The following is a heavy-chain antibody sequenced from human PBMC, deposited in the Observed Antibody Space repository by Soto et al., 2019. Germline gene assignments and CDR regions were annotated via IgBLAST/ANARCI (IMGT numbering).Heavy chain of an antibody. Sequence: EGSLRLSCAAPGLTLSRYWMSWVRQAPGKGLEWVANIKQDGSEKYYVDSVKGRFTISRDNAKNSLYLQMNSLRVDDTALYYCAREEGATNYWGQGTLVTVSS. CDR1: GLTLSRYW. CDR2: IKQDGSEK. CDR3: AREEGATNY. D-gene: IGHD1-26*01. V-gene: IGHV3-7*01. J-gene: IGHJ4*02.